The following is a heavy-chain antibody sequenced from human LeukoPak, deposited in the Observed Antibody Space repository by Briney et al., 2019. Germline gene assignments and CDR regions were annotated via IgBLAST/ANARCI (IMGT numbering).Heavy chain of an antibody. Sequence: GASVKVSCKASGGTFSNYAISWVRQAPGQGLEWMGGIIPIVGTANYAQKFQGRITITAGKSTSTAYMEMSRLRSEDTAMYYCAGGDSSGYYRDYYYMDVWGKGTTVTVSS. D-gene: IGHD3-22*01. CDR2: IIPIVGTA. CDR1: GGTFSNYA. V-gene: IGHV1-69*06. J-gene: IGHJ6*03. CDR3: AGGDSSGYYRDYYYMDV.